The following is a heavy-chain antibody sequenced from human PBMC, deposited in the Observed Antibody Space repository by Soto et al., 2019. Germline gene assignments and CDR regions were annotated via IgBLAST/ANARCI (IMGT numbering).Heavy chain of an antibody. CDR2: ISYDGSNK. Sequence: QVQLVESGGGVVQPGRSLRLSCAASGFTFSSYAMHWVRQAPGKGLEWVAVISYDGSNKYYADSVKGRFTISRDNSKNRRDLQMNILRAEDTAVYYCARADDYDIFTGYYPYCYYGMEGWGQGTTVTVSS. V-gene: IGHV3-30-3*01. J-gene: IGHJ6*02. CDR1: GFTFSSYA. CDR3: ARADDYDIFTGYYPYCYYGMEG. D-gene: IGHD3-9*01.